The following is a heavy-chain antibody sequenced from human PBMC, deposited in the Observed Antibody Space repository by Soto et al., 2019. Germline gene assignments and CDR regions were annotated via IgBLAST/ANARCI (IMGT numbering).Heavy chain of an antibody. D-gene: IGHD4-4*01. V-gene: IGHV4-31*03. J-gene: IGHJ6*02. CDR2: IYYSGST. Sequence: QVQLQESGPGLVKPSQTLSLTCTVSGGSISSGSHYWNWIRQHPGKGLEWIWYIYYSGSTYYNPSLKSRVTISVDTSKNQFSLKLSSVTAADTAVYYCARDQAYDYTSPGDYYYYGMDVWGQGTTVTVSS. CDR1: GGSISSGSHY. CDR3: ARDQAYDYTSPGDYYYYGMDV.